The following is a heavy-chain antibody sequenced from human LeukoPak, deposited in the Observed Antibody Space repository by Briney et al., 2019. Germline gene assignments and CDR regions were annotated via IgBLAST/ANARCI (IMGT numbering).Heavy chain of an antibody. D-gene: IGHD2-2*01. J-gene: IGHJ6*03. Sequence: PGGSLRLSCAASGFIFSSYAMNWVRQAPGKGLEWVASIISISSHIYYADSVKGRFTISRDNAKNSLYLQMNSRRAADTAVYYCARTRAPSNGRVLYYMDVWGKGTTVTVSS. CDR1: GFIFSSYA. CDR3: ARTRAPSNGRVLYYMDV. CDR2: IISISSHI. V-gene: IGHV3-21*01.